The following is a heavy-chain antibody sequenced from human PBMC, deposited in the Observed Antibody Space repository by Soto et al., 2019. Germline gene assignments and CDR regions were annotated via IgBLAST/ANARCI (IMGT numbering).Heavy chain of an antibody. V-gene: IGHV3-30-3*01. D-gene: IGHD4-17*01. Sequence: QVQLVESGGGVVQPGRSLRLSCAASGFAFSSYAMHWVRQAPGKGLEWVAVISYDGSNKYYADSVKGRFTISRDNSKNTLYLQMNSLRAEDTAVYYCARDPATVTTCWFDPWGQGTLVTVSS. CDR2: ISYDGSNK. CDR1: GFAFSSYA. J-gene: IGHJ5*02. CDR3: ARDPATVTTCWFDP.